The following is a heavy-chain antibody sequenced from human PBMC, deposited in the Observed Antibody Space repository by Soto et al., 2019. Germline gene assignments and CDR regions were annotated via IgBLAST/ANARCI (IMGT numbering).Heavy chain of an antibody. D-gene: IGHD5-12*01. CDR2: IRSKVYGVAT. CDR1: GFTFGDYA. J-gene: IGHJ3*02. CDR3: TRVAGDGYNCGAIDI. Sequence: GGSLRLSCKTSGFTFGDYAMSWVRQSPGKGLEWVGVIRSKVYGVATEYAASVQGRFTMSRDDFKSIAYLHMNSLKTEDTALYFFTRVAGDGYNCGAIDIWGQGTMVTVAS. V-gene: IGHV3-49*04.